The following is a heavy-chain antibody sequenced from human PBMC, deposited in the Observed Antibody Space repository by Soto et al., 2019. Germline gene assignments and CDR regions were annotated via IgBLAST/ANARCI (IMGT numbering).Heavy chain of an antibody. D-gene: IGHD3-22*01. CDR2: INPNSGGT. J-gene: IGHJ6*02. CDR1: GYTFTGYY. V-gene: IGHV1-2*02. CDR3: ARLYYYDSSGYYALGGMDV. Sequence: ASVKVSCKASGYTFTGYYMHWVRQAPGQGLEWMGWINPNSGGTNYAQKFQGRVTMTRDTSISTAYMELSRLRSDDTAVYYCARLYYYDSSGYYALGGMDVWGQGTTFTVSS.